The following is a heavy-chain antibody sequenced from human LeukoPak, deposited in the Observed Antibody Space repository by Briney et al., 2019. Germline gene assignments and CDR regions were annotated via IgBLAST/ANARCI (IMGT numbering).Heavy chain of an antibody. CDR1: GYSFSNHW. CDR2: IYPGDSDT. D-gene: IGHD6-19*01. V-gene: IGHV5-51*01. CDR3: ARGYSSGWYFSFDP. J-gene: IGHJ5*02. Sequence: GESLKISCKSSGYSFSNHWIGWVRQMPGKGLEWMGIIYPGDSDTRYSPSFQGQVTISADKSINTAYLQWSSLKASDTAMYHCARGYSSGWYFSFDPWGQGTLVTVSS.